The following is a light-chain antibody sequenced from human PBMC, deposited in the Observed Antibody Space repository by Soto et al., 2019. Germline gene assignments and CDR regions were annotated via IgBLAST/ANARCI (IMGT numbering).Light chain of an antibody. V-gene: IGKV1-17*01. Sequence: DIQMTPSPSSLSASVVDRVTITCRASQSISSYLNWYQQKPGKAPKLLIYAASSLQSGVPSRFSGSGSGTEFTLTISSLQPEDSATYFCLQHNTYPRTFGQGTKVDIK. CDR3: LQHNTYPRT. J-gene: IGKJ1*01. CDR1: QSISSY. CDR2: AAS.